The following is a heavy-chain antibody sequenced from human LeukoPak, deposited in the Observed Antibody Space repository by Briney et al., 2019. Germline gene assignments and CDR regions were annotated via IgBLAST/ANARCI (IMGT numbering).Heavy chain of an antibody. J-gene: IGHJ6*03. Sequence: GGSLRLSCAASGFTFSSYSMNWVRQAPGKGLEWVSSISSSSSYTYYADSVKGRFTISRDNAKNSLYLQMNSLRAEDTAVYYCASLYCSSTSCYPYYYYMDVWGKGTTVTVSS. CDR2: ISSSSSYT. CDR3: ASLYCSSTSCYPYYYYMDV. D-gene: IGHD2-2*01. CDR1: GFTFSSYS. V-gene: IGHV3-21*01.